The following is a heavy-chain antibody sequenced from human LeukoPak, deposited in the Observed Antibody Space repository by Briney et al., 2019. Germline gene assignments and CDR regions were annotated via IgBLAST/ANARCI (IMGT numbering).Heavy chain of an antibody. CDR2: ITVSGGTT. Sequence: PGGSLRLSCAASEFTFSSYAMQWVRQAPGKGLEWVSGITVSGGTTYYTDSVKGRFTISRDNSKNTLYLQMNSLRAEDSAVYYCAKYLTARGPPYALDVWGQGTTVTVFS. V-gene: IGHV3-23*01. CDR3: AKYLTARGPPYALDV. CDR1: EFTFSSYA. D-gene: IGHD1-14*01. J-gene: IGHJ6*02.